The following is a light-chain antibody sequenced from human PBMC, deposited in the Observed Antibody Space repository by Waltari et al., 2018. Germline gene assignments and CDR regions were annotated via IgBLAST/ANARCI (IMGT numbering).Light chain of an antibody. CDR1: QSVSSY. J-gene: IGKJ4*01. Sequence: VILSQSPATLSLSPGERATLSCRASQSVSSYLAWYQQKPGQAPRLLIYGASSRVTGIPDRFSGSGSGTEFTLTMSSLEPEDFAVYYCQKYGSSPLTFGGGTKVEVK. V-gene: IGKV3-20*01. CDR3: QKYGSSPLT. CDR2: GAS.